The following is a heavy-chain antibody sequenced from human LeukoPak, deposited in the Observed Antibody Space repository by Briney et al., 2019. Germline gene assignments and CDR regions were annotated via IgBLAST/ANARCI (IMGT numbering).Heavy chain of an antibody. J-gene: IGHJ4*02. D-gene: IGHD2-15*01. V-gene: IGHV4-4*07. CDR1: GDSISYFY. CDR3: ARQGGLRPV. Sequence: PSETLSLTCSVSGDSISYFYWSWIRQAAGKGLEWIGRMSSSGNNDYNPSLKSRVTISVDTSKNQFSLKLSSVTAADTAVYYCARQGGLRPVWGQGTLVTVSS. CDR2: MSSSGNN.